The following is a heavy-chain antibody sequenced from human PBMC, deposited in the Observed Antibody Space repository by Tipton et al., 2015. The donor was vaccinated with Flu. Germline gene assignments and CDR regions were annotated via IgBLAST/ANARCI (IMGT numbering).Heavy chain of an antibody. CDR1: GGSFSGYY. J-gene: IGHJ5*02. CDR2: INHSGST. V-gene: IGHV4-34*01. D-gene: IGHD3-3*01. Sequence: LRLSCAVYGGSFSGYYWSWIRQPPGKGLEWIGEINHSGSTNYNPSLKSRVTISVDTSKNQFSLKLSSVTAADTAVYYCARGGTRRGITIFGVVMSWFDPWGQGTLVTVSS. CDR3: ARGGTRRGITIFGVVMSWFDP.